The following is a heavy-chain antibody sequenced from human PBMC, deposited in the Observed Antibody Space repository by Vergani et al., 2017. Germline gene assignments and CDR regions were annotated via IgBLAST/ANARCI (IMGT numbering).Heavy chain of an antibody. Sequence: QVLLVQSGAEVKKPGASARVSCKTSGYTFTNYYIHWVRQAPGQRLEWMGIINPSGGSTTYAQQFQGRLTMTRDTSTSTVYMDLSNLRSEDTAVYYCARPHGDILPPDPRRLDYWGQGALVTVSS. CDR3: ARPHGDILPPDPRRLDY. CDR1: GYTFTNYY. V-gene: IGHV1-46*03. J-gene: IGHJ4*02. CDR2: INPSGGST.